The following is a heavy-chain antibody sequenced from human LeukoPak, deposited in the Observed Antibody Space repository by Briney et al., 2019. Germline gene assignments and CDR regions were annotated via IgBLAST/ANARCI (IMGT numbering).Heavy chain of an antibody. CDR3: ARDSSTIFGVVIIGPFDY. Sequence: ASVKVSCKASGYTFTSYGISWVRQAPGQGLEWMGWISAYNGNTNYAQKLQGRVTMTTGTSTSTAYMELRSLRSDDTAVYYCARDSSTIFGVVIIGPFDYWGQGTLVTVSS. CDR1: GYTFTSYG. J-gene: IGHJ4*02. CDR2: ISAYNGNT. D-gene: IGHD3-3*01. V-gene: IGHV1-18*01.